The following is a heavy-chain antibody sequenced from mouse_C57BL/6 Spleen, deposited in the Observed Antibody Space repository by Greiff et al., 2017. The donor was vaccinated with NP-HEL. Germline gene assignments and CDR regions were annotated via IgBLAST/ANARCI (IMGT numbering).Heavy chain of an antibody. CDR1: GYSITSGYY. CDR2: ISYDGSN. J-gene: IGHJ1*03. V-gene: IGHV3-6*01. CDR3: ARDKIPWYFDV. Sequence: VQLQQSGPGLVKPSQSLSLTCSVTGYSITSGYYWNWIRQFPGNKLEWMGYISYDGSNNYNPSLKNRISITRDTSKNQFFLKLNSVTTEDTATYYCARDKIPWYFDVWGTGTTVTVSS.